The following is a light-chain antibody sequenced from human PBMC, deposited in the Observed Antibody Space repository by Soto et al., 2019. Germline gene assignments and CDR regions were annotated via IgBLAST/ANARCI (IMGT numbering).Light chain of an antibody. V-gene: IGKV3-20*01. CDR2: GAS. J-gene: IGKJ4*01. Sequence: EIVLTQSPSTLSLSPGGRATLSCRASPSVSSSYLAWYQQKTGQAHTLIFYGASSRATGIPDRFSGSGSGTDFTPTTSRLEPADFAVYYCRQYGRSLAFAFGGGTKVDIK. CDR3: RQYGRSLAFA. CDR1: PSVSSSY.